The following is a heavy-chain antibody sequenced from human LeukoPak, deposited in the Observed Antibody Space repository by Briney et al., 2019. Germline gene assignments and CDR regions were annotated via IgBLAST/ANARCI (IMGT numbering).Heavy chain of an antibody. V-gene: IGHV1-2*02. D-gene: IGHD2-15*01. CDR2: MNPDSGGT. J-gene: IGHJ3*02. CDR3: ARVFCPEDYCGGGSDAYDI. Sequence: ASVKVSCKASGYTFADNLMHWVRLAPGQGPEWMGWMNPDSGGTNYAQKFQGRVSMTRDTSLNTAYMELTSLISADTAVYYCARVFCPEDYCGGGSDAYDIWGQGTMVTVSS. CDR1: GYTFADNL.